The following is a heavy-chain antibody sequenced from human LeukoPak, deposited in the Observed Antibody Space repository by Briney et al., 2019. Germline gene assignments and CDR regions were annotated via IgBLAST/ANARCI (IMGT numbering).Heavy chain of an antibody. CDR2: IKQDGSDR. CDR1: GFSFSSYW. Sequence: GGSLRLSCAASGFSFSSYWMNWVRQAPGKGLEWVANIKQDGSDRYYVDSVKGRFTISRDNARNSLTLQMNGLRAEDTALYYCARDGKQHLARFYFDCWGQGALVTVSS. D-gene: IGHD1/OR15-1a*01. V-gene: IGHV3-7*03. J-gene: IGHJ4*02. CDR3: ARDGKQHLARFYFDC.